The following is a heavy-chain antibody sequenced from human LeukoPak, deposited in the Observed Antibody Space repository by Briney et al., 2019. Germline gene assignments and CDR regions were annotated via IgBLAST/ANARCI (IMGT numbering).Heavy chain of an antibody. J-gene: IGHJ4*02. D-gene: IGHD3-22*01. CDR2: ISGSGGST. Sequence: GGSLRLSCAASGFTFINYALSWVRQAPGKGLEWVSTISGSGGSTYYADSVKGRFTISRDNSKNTLYLQMNSLRAEDTAVYYCAKDGDSSGYYPLYFAYWGQGTLVTVSS. V-gene: IGHV3-23*01. CDR3: AKDGDSSGYYPLYFAY. CDR1: GFTFINYA.